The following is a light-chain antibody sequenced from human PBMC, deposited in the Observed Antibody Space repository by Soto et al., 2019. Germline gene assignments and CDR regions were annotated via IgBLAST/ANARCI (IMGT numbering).Light chain of an antibody. CDR2: ETS. V-gene: IGKV1-12*01. CDR1: RAINKY. Sequence: DIQMTQSPSSVSAFVGDRVTITCRASRAINKYVAWYQERPGKAPKLLIYETSILQSGVPPRFSGSESATDFRLTISSLQPEDFATYYCQQGNSFPWTFGQGTKVEI. J-gene: IGKJ1*01. CDR3: QQGNSFPWT.